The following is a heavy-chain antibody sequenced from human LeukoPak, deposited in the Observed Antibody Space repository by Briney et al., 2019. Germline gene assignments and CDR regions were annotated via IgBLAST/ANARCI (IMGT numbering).Heavy chain of an antibody. J-gene: IGHJ4*02. CDR1: GFTFSAYA. CDR3: ARVYSGYDFGHDY. V-gene: IGHV3-64*01. Sequence: GGSLRLSCAASGFTFSAYAMHWVRQAPGKGLEYVSAIDNSGGSTYYANSVKGRFTISRDNSKNTLYLQMGSLRAEDMAVYYCARVYSGYDFGHDYWGQGTLVTVSS. CDR2: IDNSGGST. D-gene: IGHD5-12*01.